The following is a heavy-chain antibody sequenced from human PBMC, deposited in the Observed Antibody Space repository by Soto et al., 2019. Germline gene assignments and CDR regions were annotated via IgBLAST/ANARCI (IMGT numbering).Heavy chain of an antibody. CDR3: AAALHDYGDYVGFYFDY. V-gene: IGHV1-58*01. D-gene: IGHD4-17*01. Sequence: SVKVSCKASGFNLTSSALQWVRQARGQRLELIGWIVVGSGNTNYAQKFQERVTITRDMSTSTAYMELSSLRSEDTAVYYCAAALHDYGDYVGFYFDYWGQGTLVTVSS. J-gene: IGHJ4*02. CDR2: IVVGSGNT. CDR1: GFNLTSSA.